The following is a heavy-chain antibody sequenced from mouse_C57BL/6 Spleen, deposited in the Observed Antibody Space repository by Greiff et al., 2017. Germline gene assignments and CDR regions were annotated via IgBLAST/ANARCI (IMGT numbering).Heavy chain of an antibody. CDR1: GYTFTNYW. CDR2: IYPGGGYT. D-gene: IGHD1-1*01. V-gene: IGHV1-63*01. J-gene: IGHJ4*01. Sequence: QVQLKESGAELVRPGTSVKMSCKASGYTFTNYWIGWAKQRPGHGLEWIGDIYPGGGYTNYNEKFKGKATLTADKSSSTAYMQFSSLTSEDSAIYYCARGFYYYGSSYDYAMDYWGQGTSVTVSS. CDR3: ARGFYYYGSSYDYAMDY.